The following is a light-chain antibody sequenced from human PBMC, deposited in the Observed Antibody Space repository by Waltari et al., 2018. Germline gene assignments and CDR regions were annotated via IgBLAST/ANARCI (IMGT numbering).Light chain of an antibody. Sequence: QSALTQPASVSGSPGQSITIPCTGTSRYVGLYNLVSWYQQHPDQAPKLLVYEVIERPSGVSNRFSGSKSGNTASLTISGLQAEDEADYYCCSYVGRNIWVFGGGTKVTVL. CDR2: EVI. CDR3: CSYVGRNIWV. CDR1: SRYVGLYNL. J-gene: IGLJ3*02. V-gene: IGLV2-23*02.